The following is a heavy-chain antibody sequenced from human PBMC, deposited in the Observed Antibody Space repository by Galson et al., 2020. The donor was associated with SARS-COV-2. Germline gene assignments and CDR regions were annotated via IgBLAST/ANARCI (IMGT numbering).Heavy chain of an antibody. J-gene: IGHJ4*02. V-gene: IGHV3-23*01. CDR1: GFTFSSYA. CDR3: TKDLVGLQFINSFDY. Sequence: GESLKISCAASGFTFSSYAMSWVRQAPGKGLEWVSGISGSGGSTKYADSVKGRFTISRDNSNNTLYLQLNSLRAEDTALYYCTKDLVGLQFINSFDYWGQGTLVTVPS. D-gene: IGHD4-4*01. CDR2: ISGSGGST.